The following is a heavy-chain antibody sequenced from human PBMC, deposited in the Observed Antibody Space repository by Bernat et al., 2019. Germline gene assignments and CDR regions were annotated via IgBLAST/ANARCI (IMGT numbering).Heavy chain of an antibody. D-gene: IGHD1-26*01. CDR1: GYTFTSYG. V-gene: IGHV1-18*04. J-gene: IGHJ4*02. Sequence: QVQLVQSGAEVKKPGASVKVSCKASGYTFTSYGISWVRQAPGQGLEWMGWISAYNGNTNYAQKFQGRVTITRDTSASTAYMELSSLRSEDTAVYYCARDPSRGSYPNFDYWGQGTLVTVSS. CDR2: ISAYNGNT. CDR3: ARDPSRGSYPNFDY.